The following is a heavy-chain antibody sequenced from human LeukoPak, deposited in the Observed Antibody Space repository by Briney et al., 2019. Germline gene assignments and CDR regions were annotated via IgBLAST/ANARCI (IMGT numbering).Heavy chain of an antibody. J-gene: IGHJ6*02. D-gene: IGHD6-6*01. CDR1: GFTFSTYS. CDR2: IYSGGYT. V-gene: IGHV3-66*04. Sequence: PGGSLRLSCAASGFTFSTYSMNWVRQAPGKGLEWVSVIYSGGYTFYADSVKGRFTISRDISKNILYLHMDSLRAEDTGVYYCARQESSSPHYYFYYGMDVWGQGTTVTVS. CDR3: ARQESSSPHYYFYYGMDV.